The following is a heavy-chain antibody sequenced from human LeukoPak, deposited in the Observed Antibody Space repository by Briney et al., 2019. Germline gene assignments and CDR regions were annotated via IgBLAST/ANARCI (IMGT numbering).Heavy chain of an antibody. CDR3: ARIPSSAWFDP. V-gene: IGHV3-11*03. CDR2: ISSSSGHT. J-gene: IGHJ5*02. CDR1: GFTFSDYY. Sequence: KAGGSLRLSCAASGFTFSDYYMIWIRQAPGEGLEWVSFISSSSGHTNYADSVRGRFTISRDNAKNSLYPQMNSLRVEDTAVYYCARIPSSAWFDPWGQGTLVTVSS.